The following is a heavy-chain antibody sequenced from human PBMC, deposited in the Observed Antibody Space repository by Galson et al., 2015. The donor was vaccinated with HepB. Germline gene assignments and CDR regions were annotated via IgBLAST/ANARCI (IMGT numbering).Heavy chain of an antibody. CDR2: ISSSGAYI. Sequence: SLRLSCAASGFTFSSYSMNWVRQAPGKGLEWVSSISSSGAYIYYADSMKGRFTISRDNAKNSLYLQMNSLRAEDTAVYYCARDGPMYSSRTEGTYGMDVWGQGTTVTVSS. D-gene: IGHD6-13*01. CDR3: ARDGPMYSSRTEGTYGMDV. CDR1: GFTFSSYS. J-gene: IGHJ6*02. V-gene: IGHV3-21*01.